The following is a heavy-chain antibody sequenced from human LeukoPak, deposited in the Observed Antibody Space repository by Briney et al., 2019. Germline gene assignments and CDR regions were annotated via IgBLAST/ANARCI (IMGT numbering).Heavy chain of an antibody. J-gene: IGHJ4*02. CDR2: IRGGTGYI. D-gene: IGHD3-16*01. CDR3: ARGGHQVDF. V-gene: IGHV3-21*01. Sequence: GGSLRLSCAASGFTFSTYSMNWVRQAPGKGLEWVSSIRGGTGYIYYADSVKGRFTISGDNAENSLYLQVNSLRAEDTAVYYCARGGHQVDFWGQGTLVTVSS. CDR1: GFTFSTYS.